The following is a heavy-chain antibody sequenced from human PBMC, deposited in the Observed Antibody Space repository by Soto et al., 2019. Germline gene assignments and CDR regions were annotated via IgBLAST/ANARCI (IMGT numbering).Heavy chain of an antibody. Sequence: EVQLVESGGGLVQPGGSLRLSCTASGFTFSSYWMHWVRQAPGKGLVWVSRLNSDGSSTSYADSVKGRFTISRDDAKNTLYSQMNSLRAEDTAVYYCARGGFWNGYSEISHWGQGTLVTVSS. J-gene: IGHJ4*02. V-gene: IGHV3-74*01. D-gene: IGHD3-3*01. CDR2: LNSDGSST. CDR3: ARGGFWNGYSEISH. CDR1: GFTFSSYW.